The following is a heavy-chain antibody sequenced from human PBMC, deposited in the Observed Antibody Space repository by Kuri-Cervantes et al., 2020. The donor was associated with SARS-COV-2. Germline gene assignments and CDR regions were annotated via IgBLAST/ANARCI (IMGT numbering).Heavy chain of an antibody. Sequence: GESLKISCAASGFTFSSYSMNWVRQAPGKGLEWVSYISSSSSTIYYADSVKGRFTISRDNAKNSLYLQMNSLRAEDTAVYYCARDHGYCSSTSCYFDYWGQGTLVTVSS. V-gene: IGHV3-48*01. CDR2: ISSSSSTI. CDR1: GFTFSSYS. CDR3: ARDHGYCSSTSCYFDY. J-gene: IGHJ4*02. D-gene: IGHD2-2*01.